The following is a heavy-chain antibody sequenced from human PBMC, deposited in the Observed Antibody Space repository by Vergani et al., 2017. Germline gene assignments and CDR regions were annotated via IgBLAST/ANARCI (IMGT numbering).Heavy chain of an antibody. CDR2: INSDGSST. V-gene: IGHV3-74*01. J-gene: IGHJ4*02. D-gene: IGHD2-2*01. Sequence: EVQLVESGGGLVQPGGSLRLSCAASGFTFSSYWMHWVRQAPGKGLVWVSRINSDGSSTSYAESVKGRFTISRDNAKNTLYLQMNSLRAEDTAVYYCARGLLQCRSTSCYYYWGQGTLVTVSS. CDR1: GFTFSSYW. CDR3: ARGLLQCRSTSCYYY.